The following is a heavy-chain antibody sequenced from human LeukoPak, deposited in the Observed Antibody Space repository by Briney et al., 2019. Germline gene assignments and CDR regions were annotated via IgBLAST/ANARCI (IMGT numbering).Heavy chain of an antibody. J-gene: IGHJ3*02. V-gene: IGHV3-23*01. D-gene: IGHD3-22*01. CDR3: AKALSDSSGYYPNDAFDI. CDR1: GGSISSYY. Sequence: ETLSLTCTVSGGSISSYYWSWVRQAPGKGLEWVSAISGSGGSTYYADSVKGRFTISRDNSKNTLYLQMNSLRAEDTAVYYCAKALSDSSGYYPNDAFDIWGQGTMVTVSS. CDR2: ISGSGGST.